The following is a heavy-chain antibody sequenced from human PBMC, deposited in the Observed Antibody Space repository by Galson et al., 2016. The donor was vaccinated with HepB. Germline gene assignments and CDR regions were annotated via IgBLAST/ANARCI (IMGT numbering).Heavy chain of an antibody. V-gene: IGHV3-74*01. CDR1: GFIFSNYW. J-gene: IGHJ3*02. Sequence: SLRLSCAASGFIFSNYWMHWVRQAPGKGLVWVSRIHSDGSTTSYADSVKGRFTVSRDKAKNTLYMQMNSLRAEDTAVYYCARESPTTAGAFDIWGQGTMVTVSS. D-gene: IGHD4-17*01. CDR2: IHSDGSTT. CDR3: ARESPTTAGAFDI.